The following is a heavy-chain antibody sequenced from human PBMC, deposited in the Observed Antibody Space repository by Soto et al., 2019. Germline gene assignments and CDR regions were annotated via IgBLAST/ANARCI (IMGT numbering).Heavy chain of an antibody. CDR2: ISAYNGNT. D-gene: IGHD3-16*02. V-gene: IGHV1-18*01. Sequence: QVQLVQSGAEVKKPGASVKVSCKASGYTFTSYGISWVRQAPGQGLEWMGWISAYNGNTNYAQKLQGRVTMTTDTSTRTADLELRSLSFEETAVNYVAGEGGAMSTVGAVIVIPYYYGMDVWGQGTTVTVSS. CDR1: GYTFTSYG. CDR3: AGEGGAMSTVGAVIVIPYYYGMDV. J-gene: IGHJ6*02.